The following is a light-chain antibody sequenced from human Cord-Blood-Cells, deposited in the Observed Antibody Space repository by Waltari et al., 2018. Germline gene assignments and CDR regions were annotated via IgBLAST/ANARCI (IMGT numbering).Light chain of an antibody. CDR3: QQYGSSPRT. V-gene: IGKV3-20*01. J-gene: IGKJ4*01. Sequence: EIVLTQSPGTLSLSPGERATLSCRASQSVSSSYLAWYQQEPGQAPRLHISGASSRATGIPDMFSVSGSGTDVTLTISRLEPEDFAVYYCQQYGSSPRTFGGGTKVEIK. CDR1: QSVSSSY. CDR2: GAS.